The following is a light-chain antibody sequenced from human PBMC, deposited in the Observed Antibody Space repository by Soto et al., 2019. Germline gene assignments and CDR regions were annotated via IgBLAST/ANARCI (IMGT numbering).Light chain of an antibody. Sequence: EVVLAQSPATLSLSPGDRATLSCRANESVSTYLAWYQQKPGQSPRLLIYDTSKRATGIPARFSGSGSGTDFTLTIVRLEPEDFVFYYCQQRSSWPLTFGGGTKVDI. CDR2: DTS. CDR3: QQRSSWPLT. V-gene: IGKV3-11*01. CDR1: ESVSTY. J-gene: IGKJ4*02.